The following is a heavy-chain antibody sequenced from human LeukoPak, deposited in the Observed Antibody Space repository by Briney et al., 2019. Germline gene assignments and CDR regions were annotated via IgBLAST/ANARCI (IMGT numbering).Heavy chain of an antibody. J-gene: IGHJ4*02. D-gene: IGHD5-18*01. V-gene: IGHV3-15*01. CDR3: TTSPGGYSYNY. CDR1: AFTFSNAR. Sequence: PGEFLRLSCAASAFTFSNARMSWVRKAPWKGLEWVGRIKSKTDGGTTDYAAPVKGRFTISRDDSKNTLYLQMNSLKTEDTAVYYCTTSPGGYSYNYWGQGTLVTVSS. CDR2: IKSKTDGGTT.